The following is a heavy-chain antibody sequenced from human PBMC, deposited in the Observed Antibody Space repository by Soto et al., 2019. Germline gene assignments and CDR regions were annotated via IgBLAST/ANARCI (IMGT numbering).Heavy chain of an antibody. CDR3: ATPYYYNH. CDR2: ISSSGSTI. Sequence: GGSLRLSCAASGFTFSSYEMNWVRQAPGKGLEWVSYISSSGSTIYYADSVKGRFTVSRDNARKSVYLQMDSLGAEDTAIYYCATPYYYNHWGPGTLVTVSS. J-gene: IGHJ5*02. CDR1: GFTFSSYE. V-gene: IGHV3-48*03. D-gene: IGHD3-22*01.